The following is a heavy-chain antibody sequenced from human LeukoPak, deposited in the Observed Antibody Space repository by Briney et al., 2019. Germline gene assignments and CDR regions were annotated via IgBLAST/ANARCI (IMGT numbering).Heavy chain of an antibody. J-gene: IGHJ4*02. CDR1: GFTFSSNY. V-gene: IGHV3-43*02. CDR3: AKESGKFDY. Sequence: GGSLRLSCAASGFTFSSNYMSWVRQAPGKGLEWVSLISADGGSTFSADSVKGRFSISRDNSKSSLYLQMNSLRSEDTAMYYCAKESGKFDYWGQGTLVAVSS. CDR2: ISADGGST.